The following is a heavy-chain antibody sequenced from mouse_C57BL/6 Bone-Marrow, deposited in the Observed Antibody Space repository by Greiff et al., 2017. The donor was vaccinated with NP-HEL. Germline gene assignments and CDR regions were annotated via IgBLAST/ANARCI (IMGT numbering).Heavy chain of an antibody. CDR3: ASSHYGSSPAWFAY. D-gene: IGHD1-1*01. CDR1: GYTFTSYG. Sequence: VRLQESGAELARPGASVKLSCTASGYTFTSYGISWVKQRTGQGLEWIGEIYPRSGNTYYNEKFKGKATLTADKSSSTAYMELPSLTSKDSAVYFCASSHYGSSPAWFAYWGQGTLVTVSA. V-gene: IGHV1-81*01. J-gene: IGHJ3*01. CDR2: IYPRSGNT.